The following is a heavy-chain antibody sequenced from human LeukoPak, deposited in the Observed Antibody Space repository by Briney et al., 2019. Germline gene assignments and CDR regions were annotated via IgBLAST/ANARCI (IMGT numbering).Heavy chain of an antibody. V-gene: IGHV4-39*01. Sequence: PSETLSLTCAVSGVSISSSSYYWGWIRQPPGKGLEWIGSIYDSGNTYYNPSLNSRITLSVDTSKNQFSLKLRSVTAADTAVYYCARHPQPRSSCWYVLWFDPWGQGTVVTVSS. J-gene: IGHJ5*02. CDR1: GVSISSSSYY. D-gene: IGHD6-19*01. CDR2: IYDSGNT. CDR3: ARHPQPRSSCWYVLWFDP.